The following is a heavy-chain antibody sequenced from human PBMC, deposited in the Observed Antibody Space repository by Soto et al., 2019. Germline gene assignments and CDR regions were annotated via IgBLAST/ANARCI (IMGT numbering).Heavy chain of an antibody. D-gene: IGHD2-2*02. J-gene: IGHJ5*02. V-gene: IGHV1-69*01. Sequence: QVQLVQSGAEVKKPGSSVKVSCKASGGTFSSYAISWVRQAPGQGLEWMGGIIPIFGTANYAQKFQGRVTITADESTSTAYMELSSLRSEDTAVYYCAREGPGLVVVPAAIANWFYPSGQGTLVTVS. CDR1: GGTFSSYA. CDR3: AREGPGLVVVPAAIANWFYP. CDR2: IIPIFGTA.